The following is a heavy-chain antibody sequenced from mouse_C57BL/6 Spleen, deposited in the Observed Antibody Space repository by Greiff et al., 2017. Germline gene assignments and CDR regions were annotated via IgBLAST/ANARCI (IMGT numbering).Heavy chain of an antibody. D-gene: IGHD2-3*01. J-gene: IGHJ3*01. CDR2: IHPNSGST. CDR3: ARWDDGYGGAY. Sequence: VQLQQPGAELVKPGASVKLSCKASGYTFTSYWMHWVKQRPGQGLEWIGMIHPNSGSTNYNEKFKSKATLTVDKSSSTAYMQLSSLTSEDSAVYYCARWDDGYGGAYWGQGTLVTVYA. V-gene: IGHV1-64*01. CDR1: GYTFTSYW.